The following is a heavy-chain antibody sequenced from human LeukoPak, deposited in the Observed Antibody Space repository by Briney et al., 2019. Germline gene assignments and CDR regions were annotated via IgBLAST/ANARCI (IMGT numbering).Heavy chain of an antibody. CDR2: ISYDGSNK. CDR3: ARDPHDHGDYWFDP. Sequence: GGSLRLSCAASGFTFSNYGLHWIRQAPGKGLEWLAVISYDGSNKYYADSVKGRFTISRDYSKNTLYLQMNSLGAEDTAVYYCARDPHDHGDYWFDPWGQGTLVTVSS. CDR1: GFTFSNYG. D-gene: IGHD4-17*01. J-gene: IGHJ5*02. V-gene: IGHV3-30-3*01.